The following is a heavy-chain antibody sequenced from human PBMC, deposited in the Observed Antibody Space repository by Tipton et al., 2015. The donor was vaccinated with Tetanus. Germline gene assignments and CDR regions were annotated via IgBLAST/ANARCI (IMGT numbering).Heavy chain of an antibody. CDR2: VFYSGRT. J-gene: IGHJ5*02. CDR3: ARASSSGFYNWFDP. Sequence: TLSLTCSVSGGSISSSTYYWGWIRQPPGKGLEWIATVFYSGRTYYNPSLKSRVTISLATSKNQFSLKLSSVTAADTAMYFCARASSSGFYNWFDPWGQGTLVTVSS. V-gene: IGHV4-39*07. CDR1: GGSISSSTYY. D-gene: IGHD3-22*01.